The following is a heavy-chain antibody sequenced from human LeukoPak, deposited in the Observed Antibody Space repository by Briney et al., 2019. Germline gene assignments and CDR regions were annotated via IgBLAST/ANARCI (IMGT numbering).Heavy chain of an antibody. Sequence: GGSLRVSCAASGFTFSSYSMNWVRQAPGKGLEWVSYISSSSSTIYYADSVKGRYTISRDNAKNSLYLQMNSLRDEDTAVYYCARGSIRGYDYLHYWGQGTLVTVSS. V-gene: IGHV3-48*02. D-gene: IGHD5-12*01. J-gene: IGHJ4*02. CDR3: ARGSIRGYDYLHY. CDR1: GFTFSSYS. CDR2: ISSSSSTI.